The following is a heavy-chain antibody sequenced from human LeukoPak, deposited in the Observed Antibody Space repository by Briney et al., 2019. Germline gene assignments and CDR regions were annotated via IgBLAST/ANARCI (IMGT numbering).Heavy chain of an antibody. D-gene: IGHD3-10*01. J-gene: IGHJ4*02. CDR3: ARGVYYYGSGSQEFDY. V-gene: IGHV1-69*13. CDR1: GGTFSSYA. CDR2: IIPIFGTA. Sequence: SVKVSCKASGGTFSSYAISWVRQAPGQGLEWMGGIIPIFGTANYAQKFQGRVTITADESTSTAYMELSSLRSEDTAVYYCARGVYYYGSGSQEFDYWGQGTLVTVSS.